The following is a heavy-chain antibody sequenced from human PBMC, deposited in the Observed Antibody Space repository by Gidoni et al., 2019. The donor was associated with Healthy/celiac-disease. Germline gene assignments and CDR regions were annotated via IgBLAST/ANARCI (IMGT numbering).Heavy chain of an antibody. Sequence: QVQLQQWGAGLLKPSETLSLTCAVYGGSFSGYYWSWIRQPPGKGLEWIGEINHSGSTNYNPSLKSRVTISVDTSKNQFSLKLSSVTAADTAVYYCARARYCSGGSCYYYYYYMDVWGKGTTVTVSS. CDR2: INHSGST. CDR3: ARARYCSGGSCYYYYYYMDV. CDR1: GGSFSGYY. V-gene: IGHV4-34*01. J-gene: IGHJ6*03. D-gene: IGHD2-15*01.